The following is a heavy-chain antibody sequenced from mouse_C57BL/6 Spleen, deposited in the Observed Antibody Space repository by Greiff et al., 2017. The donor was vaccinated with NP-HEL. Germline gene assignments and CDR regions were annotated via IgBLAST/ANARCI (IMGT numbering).Heavy chain of an antibody. CDR1: GYTFTSYW. J-gene: IGHJ1*03. D-gene: IGHD2-4*01. V-gene: IGHV1-50*01. Sequence: VQLQQPGAELVKPGASVKLSCKASGYTFTSYWMQWVKQRPGQGLEWIGEIDPSDSYTNYNQKFKGKATLTVDTSSSTAYMQLSSLTSEDSAVYYCARVYYDNDGRYFDVWGTGTTVTVSS. CDR2: IDPSDSYT. CDR3: ARVYYDNDGRYFDV.